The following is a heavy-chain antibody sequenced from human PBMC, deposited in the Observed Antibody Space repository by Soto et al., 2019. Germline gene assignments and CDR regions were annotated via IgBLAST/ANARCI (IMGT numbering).Heavy chain of an antibody. CDR2: INTGGSTT. CDR3: AKDLSPTYYDFWSPPGV. CDR1: GFTFSDFY. V-gene: IGHV3-11*04. J-gene: IGHJ6*02. D-gene: IGHD3-3*01. Sequence: QVQLVESGGGLVDPGGSLRLSCEASGFTFSDFYMSWIRQAPGKGLEWVSYINTGGSTTYYADSVKGRFTISRDNAKNTLYLQMNSLRAEDTAVYYCAKDLSPTYYDFWSPPGVWGQGTTVTVSS.